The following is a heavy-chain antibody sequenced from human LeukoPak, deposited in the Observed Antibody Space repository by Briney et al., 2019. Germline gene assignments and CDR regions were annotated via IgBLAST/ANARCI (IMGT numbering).Heavy chain of an antibody. CDR2: ISSNGGST. V-gene: IGHV3-64D*09. J-gene: IGHJ4*02. D-gene: IGHD5-24*01. CDR3: VKDRRDGYNYGSDY. CDR1: GFTFSSYA. Sequence: GGSLRLSCAASGFTFSSYAMHWVRQAPGKGLEYVSAISSNGGSTYYADSVKGRFTISRDNSKNTLYLQMSSLRAEDTAVYYCVKDRRDGYNYGSDYWGQGTLVTVSS.